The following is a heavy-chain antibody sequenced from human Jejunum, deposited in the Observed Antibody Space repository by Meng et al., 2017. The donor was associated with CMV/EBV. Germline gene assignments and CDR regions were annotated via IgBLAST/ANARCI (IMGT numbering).Heavy chain of an antibody. D-gene: IGHD5-18*01. CDR2: INTYNGNT. J-gene: IGHJ4*02. V-gene: IGHV1-18*01. CDR1: GYTFTSYG. CDR3: ARDLYTAVVLGY. Sequence: QVHMVQSGGEVKTPGASVKASCKAYGYTFTSYGITWVRQAPGQGLEWMGWINTYNGNTDYAQKFQGRVTMTTDTSTATAYMDLRSLRSDDTAVYYCARDLYTAVVLGYWGQGTLVTVSS.